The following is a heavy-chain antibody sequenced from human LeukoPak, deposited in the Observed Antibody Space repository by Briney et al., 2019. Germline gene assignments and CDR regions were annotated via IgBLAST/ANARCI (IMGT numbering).Heavy chain of an antibody. CDR3: ARDLEAANTDYFDY. CDR1: GFTVSSSY. J-gene: IGHJ4*02. V-gene: IGHV3-66*01. Sequence: GGSLRLSCAASGFTVSSSYMSWVRQAPGKGLEWVSIISSAGTTYYADSMKGRFTISRDNSKNTVYLQVNSLRDEDTAVYYCARDLEAANTDYFDYWGQGTMVTLSS. CDR2: ISSAGTT. D-gene: IGHD6-13*01.